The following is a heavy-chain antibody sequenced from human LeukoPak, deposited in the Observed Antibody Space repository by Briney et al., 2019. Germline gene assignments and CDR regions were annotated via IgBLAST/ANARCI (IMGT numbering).Heavy chain of an antibody. CDR2: ISYDGSNK. CDR1: GFTFSSYA. D-gene: IGHD5-24*01. Sequence: PGGTLRLFCAASGFTFSSYAMHWVRQAPGKGLEWVAVISYDGSNKYYADSAKGRFTISRDNSKNTLYLQMKSLRAEDTAVYYCAREAWLQSFDYWGQGTLVTVSS. J-gene: IGHJ4*02. CDR3: AREAWLQSFDY. V-gene: IGHV3-30*04.